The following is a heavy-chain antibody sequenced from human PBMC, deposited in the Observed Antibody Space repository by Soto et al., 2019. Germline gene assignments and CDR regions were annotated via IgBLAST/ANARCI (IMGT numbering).Heavy chain of an antibody. CDR2: INHSGST. D-gene: IGHD2-2*01. V-gene: IGHV4-34*01. CDR1: GGSFSGYY. Sequence: PSETLSLTCAVYGGSFSGYYWSWIRQPPGKGLEWIGEINHSGSTNYNPSFKSRVTMSVDTSKNQFSLKLSSVTAADTAVYYCARGIVVVPAAMGYYYYYMDVWGKGTTVTVSS. J-gene: IGHJ6*03. CDR3: ARGIVVVPAAMGYYYYYMDV.